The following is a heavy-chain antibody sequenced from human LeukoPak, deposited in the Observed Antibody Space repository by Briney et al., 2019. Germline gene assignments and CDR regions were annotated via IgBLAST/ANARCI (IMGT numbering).Heavy chain of an antibody. Sequence: GGSLRLSCAASGFTFSSYAMSWVRQAPGKGLEWVSAISGSSGSTYYADSVRGRFTISRDNSKNTLYLQMNSLRAEDTAVYYCAKTGVRYGSGSYSDWGQGTLVTVSS. D-gene: IGHD3-10*01. CDR1: GFTFSSYA. J-gene: IGHJ4*02. CDR3: AKTGVRYGSGSYSD. V-gene: IGHV3-23*01. CDR2: ISGSSGST.